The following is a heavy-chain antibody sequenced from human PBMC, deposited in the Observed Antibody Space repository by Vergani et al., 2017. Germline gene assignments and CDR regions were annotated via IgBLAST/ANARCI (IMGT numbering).Heavy chain of an antibody. V-gene: IGHV1-18*01. Sequence: QVQLVQSGAEVKKPGASVKVSCKASGYTFTSYGISWVRQAPGQGLEWMGWISAYNGNTNSAQKLQGRVTMTTDTSTSTAYMELRSLRSDDTAVYYCARVGTDVLLGFGEPHFDYWGQGTLVTVSS. D-gene: IGHD3-10*01. CDR1: GYTFTSYG. CDR2: ISAYNGNT. CDR3: ARVGTDVLLGFGEPHFDY. J-gene: IGHJ4*02.